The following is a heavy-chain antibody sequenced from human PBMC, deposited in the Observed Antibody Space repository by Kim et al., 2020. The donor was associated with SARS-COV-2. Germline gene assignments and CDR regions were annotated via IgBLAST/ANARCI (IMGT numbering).Heavy chain of an antibody. V-gene: IGHV3-9*01. CDR3: AKDRGDYYGSGSYIDAFDI. J-gene: IGHJ3*02. D-gene: IGHD3-10*01. Sequence: GRFTISRDNAKNSLYLQMNSLRAEDTAVYYCAKDRGDYYGSGSYIDAFDIWGQGTMVTVSS.